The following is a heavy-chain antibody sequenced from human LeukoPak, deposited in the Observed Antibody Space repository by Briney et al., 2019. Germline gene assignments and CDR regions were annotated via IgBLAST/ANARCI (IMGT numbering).Heavy chain of an antibody. V-gene: IGHV3-30*02. CDR2: IRYDGSSK. CDR1: GFTFSSYG. J-gene: IGHJ4*02. Sequence: GGSLRLSCAASGFTFSSYGMHWVRQAPGKGLEWVAFIRYDGSSKYYADSVKGRFTISRDNSKNTLYLQMNSLRAEDTAVYYCAKDPPYCSSTSCSHFDYWGQGTLVTVSS. D-gene: IGHD2-2*01. CDR3: AKDPPYCSSTSCSHFDY.